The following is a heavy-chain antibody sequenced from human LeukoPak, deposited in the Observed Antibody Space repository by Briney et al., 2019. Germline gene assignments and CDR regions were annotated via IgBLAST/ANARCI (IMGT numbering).Heavy chain of an antibody. CDR3: ARVRYYYGSGGYYYYYYMDV. CDR1: GFTFSSYD. Sequence: PGGSLRLSCAASGFTFSSYDRHWVRQATGKGLEWVSAIGTAGDTYYPGSVKGRFTISRDNAKNSLYLQMNSLRAEDTAVYYCARVRYYYGSGGYYYYYYMDVWGKGTTVTVSS. D-gene: IGHD3-10*01. CDR2: IGTAGDT. V-gene: IGHV3-13*01. J-gene: IGHJ6*03.